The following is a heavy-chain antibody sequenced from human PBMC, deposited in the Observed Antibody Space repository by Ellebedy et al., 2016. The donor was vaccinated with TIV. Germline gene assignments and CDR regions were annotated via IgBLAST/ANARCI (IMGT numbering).Heavy chain of an antibody. V-gene: IGHV2-70*20. CDR2: IDWDDDV. Sequence: SGPTLVKPTQTLTLTCTFSGFSLTTSGVSVSLVRQPPGKALEWLALIDWDDDVFYNTSLETRLSISKDTSKNQVVLTMTNMDPVDTATYYCARSRITNDYGDYYADWGQGTLVTVSS. J-gene: IGHJ4*02. D-gene: IGHD4-17*01. CDR1: GFSLTTSGVS. CDR3: ARSRITNDYGDYYAD.